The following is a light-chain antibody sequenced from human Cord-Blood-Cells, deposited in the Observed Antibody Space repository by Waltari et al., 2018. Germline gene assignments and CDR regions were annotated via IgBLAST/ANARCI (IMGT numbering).Light chain of an antibody. V-gene: IGKV1-33*01. CDR3: QQYDNLPYT. Sequence: DIQMTQSPSSLSASVGDRVTITCQASQDISTYLNWYQQKPGKAPKLLIYDASNLETGVPSRFSGSGSGTDFTFTISSLQPEDIATYYCQQYDNLPYTVGQGTKLEIK. J-gene: IGKJ2*01. CDR1: QDISTY. CDR2: DAS.